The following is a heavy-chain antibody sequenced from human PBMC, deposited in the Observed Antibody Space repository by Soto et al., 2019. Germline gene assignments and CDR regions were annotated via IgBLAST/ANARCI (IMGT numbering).Heavy chain of an antibody. D-gene: IGHD3-16*02. CDR3: ARGPRIYDYIWGSYRPYFDY. Sequence: ASVKVPCKDSRYTLTSNSISSVRQAPGQGLEWMGWISAYNGNTNYAQKLQGRVTMTTDTSTSTAYMELRSLRSDDTAVYYCARGPRIYDYIWGSYRPYFDYWGQGTLVTVSS. CDR1: RYTLTSNS. CDR2: ISAYNGNT. J-gene: IGHJ4*02. V-gene: IGHV1-18*01.